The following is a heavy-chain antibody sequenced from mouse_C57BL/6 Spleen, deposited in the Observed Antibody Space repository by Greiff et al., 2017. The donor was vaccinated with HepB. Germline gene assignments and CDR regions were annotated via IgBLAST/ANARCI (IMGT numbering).Heavy chain of an antibody. Sequence: VQLKESGPELVKPGASVKISCKASGYSFTDYNMNWVKQSNGKSLEWIGVINPNYGTTSYNQKFKGKATLTVDQSSSTAYMQLNSLTSEDSAVYYCAAWDGGFDAMDYWGQGTSVTVSS. CDR2: INPNYGTT. V-gene: IGHV1-39*01. D-gene: IGHD4-1*01. CDR1: GYSFTDYN. J-gene: IGHJ4*01. CDR3: AAWDGGFDAMDY.